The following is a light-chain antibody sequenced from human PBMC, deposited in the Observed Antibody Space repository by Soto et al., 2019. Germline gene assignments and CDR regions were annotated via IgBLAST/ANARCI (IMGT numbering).Light chain of an antibody. V-gene: IGLV2-14*01. CDR2: EVR. CDR1: SSDIGDYDY. CDR3: CSYTRTSNHYF. J-gene: IGLJ1*01. Sequence: ALTQPASVPGSPGQSITISCTGTSSDIGDYDYVSWYQQRPGRAPKLMIYEVRYRPSGVSNRFSGSKSGNTASLTISGLQAEDEADYYCCSYTRTSNHYFFGSGTKVTVL.